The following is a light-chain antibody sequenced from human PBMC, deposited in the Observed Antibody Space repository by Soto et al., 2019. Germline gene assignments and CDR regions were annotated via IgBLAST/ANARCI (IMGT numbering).Light chain of an antibody. CDR2: EVS. CDR1: NIDVDAYQY. V-gene: IGLV2-14*01. CDR3: STYTDRTDI. Sequence: QSVLTQPASVTGSPGQSITISGTTSNIDVDAYQYISWYRQHPGEAPKIIIYEVSNRPAGISNRFSGSKSGNTASLTTSGLQTEDEAEYFCSTYTDRTDIVGSGTKV. J-gene: IGLJ1*01.